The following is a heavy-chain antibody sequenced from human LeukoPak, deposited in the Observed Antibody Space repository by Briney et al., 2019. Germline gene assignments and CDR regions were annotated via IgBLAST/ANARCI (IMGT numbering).Heavy chain of an antibody. V-gene: IGHV3-7*01. CDR1: GFTFSSYW. J-gene: IGHJ3*02. D-gene: IGHD2-15*01. CDR2: MKQDGSEK. CDR3: ARDAEEYCSGGSCLGAFDI. Sequence: GGSLRLSCAASGFTFSSYWMSWVRQAPGKGLEWVANMKQDGSEKYYVDSVKGRFTISRDNAKNSLYLQMNSLRAEDTAVYYCARDAEEYCSGGSCLGAFDIWGQGTMVTVSS.